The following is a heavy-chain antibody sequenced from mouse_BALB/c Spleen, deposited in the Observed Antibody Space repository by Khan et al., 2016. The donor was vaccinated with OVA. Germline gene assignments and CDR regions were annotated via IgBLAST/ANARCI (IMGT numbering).Heavy chain of an antibody. J-gene: IGHJ1*01. CDR1: GYTFTDYV. D-gene: IGHD2-3*01. CDR2: IYPGSGRT. Sequence: QVQLKQSGPELVKPGASVKMSCKASGYTFTDYVINWVKQRPGPGLEWIGEIYPGSGRTNYTEKFKGKATLTADKSSNTAYMQLSSLTSEDSAVFFYSRPYDDVGSNSDWFFAVWGAGTTVTVSS. CDR3: SRPYDDVGSNSDWFFAV. V-gene: IGHV1-77*01.